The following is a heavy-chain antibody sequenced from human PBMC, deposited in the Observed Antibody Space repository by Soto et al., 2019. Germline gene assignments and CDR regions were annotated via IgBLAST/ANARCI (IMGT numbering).Heavy chain of an antibody. CDR3: AKVRTWGSSWYHYYYYYGMDV. J-gene: IGHJ6*02. Sequence: GGSLRLSCAASGFTFSSYAMSWVRQAPGKGLEWVSAISGSGGSTYYADSVKGRFTISRDNSKNTLYLQMNSLRAEDTAVYYCAKVRTWGSSWYHYYYYYGMDVWGQGTTVTVSS. CDR1: GFTFSSYA. V-gene: IGHV3-23*01. D-gene: IGHD6-13*01. CDR2: ISGSGGST.